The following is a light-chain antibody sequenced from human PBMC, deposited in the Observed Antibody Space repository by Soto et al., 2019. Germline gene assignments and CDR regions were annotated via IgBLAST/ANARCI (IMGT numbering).Light chain of an antibody. CDR2: RSS. CDR3: ALWDDSLNGPV. Sequence: QSVLTQPPSASGTPGQRITISCSGSSSNIGSHSVNWYQQLPGTAPKLLIYRSSQRPSGVPDRFSGSKSGTSASLAISGLQSGDEADYYCALWDDSLNGPVFGGGTQLTVL. CDR1: SSNIGSHS. V-gene: IGLV1-44*01. J-gene: IGLJ3*02.